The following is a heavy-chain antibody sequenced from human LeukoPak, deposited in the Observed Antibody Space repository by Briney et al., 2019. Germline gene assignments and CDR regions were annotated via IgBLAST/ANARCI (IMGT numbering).Heavy chain of an antibody. Sequence: EGSLRLSCAASGFTFSSYAMSWVRQAPGKGLEWVSAISASGANTYYAESLRGRLTISRDNAKNTVFLQLNSLRADDTARYYCAKAAALDLWGQGTLVTVSS. CDR1: GFTFSSYA. J-gene: IGHJ5*02. CDR2: ISASGANT. D-gene: IGHD2-15*01. CDR3: AKAAALDL. V-gene: IGHV3-23*01.